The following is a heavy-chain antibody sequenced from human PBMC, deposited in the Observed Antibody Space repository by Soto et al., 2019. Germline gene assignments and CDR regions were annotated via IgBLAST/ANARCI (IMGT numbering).Heavy chain of an antibody. CDR3: ARYWHSYSLNYYRGMDV. D-gene: IGHD5-18*01. CDR1: GYNFATDW. CDR2: IYPADSDT. Sequence: PGESLKTPCKGPGYNFATDWIGRVRQMPGKGLECMGIIYPADSDTRYSPSFQGQVTISAGKSISPAYLQWSRLKAPDTAMYYCARYWHSYSLNYYRGMDVWGQGTTVTVSS. J-gene: IGHJ6*02. V-gene: IGHV5-51*01.